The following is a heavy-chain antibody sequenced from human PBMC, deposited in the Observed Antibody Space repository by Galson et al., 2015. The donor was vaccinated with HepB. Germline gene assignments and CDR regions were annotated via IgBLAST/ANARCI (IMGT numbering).Heavy chain of an antibody. CDR1: GASISSGGYS. V-gene: IGHV4-31*03. CDR3: ARVEDGTTTTGNWFDP. D-gene: IGHD1-1*01. J-gene: IGHJ5*02. Sequence: TLSLTCTVSGASISSGGYSWRWIRQHPGKGLEWFGYSHYSGISYYNPSLKSRVTISVDASRNQFSLRLSSVTAADTAVYYCARVEDGTTTTGNWFDPWGQGTLVTVSS. CDR2: SHYSGIS.